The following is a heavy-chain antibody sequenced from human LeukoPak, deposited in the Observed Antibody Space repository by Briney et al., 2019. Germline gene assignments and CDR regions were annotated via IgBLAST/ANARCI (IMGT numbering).Heavy chain of an antibody. V-gene: IGHV3-23*01. Sequence: GRSLRLSCAASGFTFSSYAMSWVRQAPGKGLEWVSGISASGDVTFHADPVKGRFTISRDNSKNTLYLQMTSLRAEDTAEYYCAKSLFTSATGTGRAFHIWGQGTMVTVSS. CDR3: AKSLFTSATGTGRAFHI. D-gene: IGHD1-1*01. J-gene: IGHJ3*02. CDR2: ISASGDVT. CDR1: GFTFSSYA.